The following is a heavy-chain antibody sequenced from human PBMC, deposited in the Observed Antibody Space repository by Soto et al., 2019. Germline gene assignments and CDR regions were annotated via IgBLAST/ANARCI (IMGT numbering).Heavy chain of an antibody. V-gene: IGHV4-39*01. CDR1: SGSISSSGYY. D-gene: IGHD3-3*01. CDR3: ARQVSYSDSLRNYFDK. Sequence: QLRLQESGPGLVKPSETLALTCSVSSGSISSSGYYWDWIRQPPGKGLEWIGSIDRSATTYYNPSLKGRVTMSVDTSKNQSSLRLTSVSAADTAVYYCARQVSYSDSLRNYFDKWGQGTLVTVSS. J-gene: IGHJ4*02. CDR2: IDRSATT.